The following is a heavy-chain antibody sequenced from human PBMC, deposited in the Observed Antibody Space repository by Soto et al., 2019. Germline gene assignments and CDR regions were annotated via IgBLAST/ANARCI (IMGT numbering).Heavy chain of an antibody. V-gene: IGHV4-30-2*01. Sequence: QLQLQESGSGLVKPSQTLSLTCAVSGGSIISGGYSWIWFRQPPGKGLQWIGHIYEGGNTYYTPSLESRVAISTDKSKNQFSLRLSSVTAADTAVYYCVRRSPEDAFDIWGQGTMVTVSP. CDR3: VRRSPEDAFDI. J-gene: IGHJ3*02. CDR1: GGSIISGGYS. CDR2: IYEGGNT.